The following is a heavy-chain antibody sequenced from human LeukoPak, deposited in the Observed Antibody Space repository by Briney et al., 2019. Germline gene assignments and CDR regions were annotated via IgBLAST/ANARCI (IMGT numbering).Heavy chain of an antibody. J-gene: IGHJ5*02. CDR1: GGAISSSSYY. V-gene: IGHV4-39*07. CDR2: IFYSGST. CDR3: ARLEAPLVRGVIMVNWFDP. D-gene: IGHD3-10*01. Sequence: PSETLSLTCTVSGGAISSSSYYWGWIRQPPGKGLEWIGSIFYSGSTYYNPSLKSRVTISLDTSKNQFSLNLRSVTAADTAVYYCARLEAPLVRGVIMVNWFDPWGQGILVTVSS.